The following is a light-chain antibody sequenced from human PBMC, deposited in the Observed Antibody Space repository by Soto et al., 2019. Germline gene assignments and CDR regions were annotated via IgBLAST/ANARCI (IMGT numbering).Light chain of an antibody. Sequence: EIVLTQSPGTLSLSPGERATLSCRASESVSDNYLAWHQQRSGQAPRLVIYGASSRASAVPDRFSGSGSGADFTLTISRLETEDFAVYYCQQRTNWPLTFGGGTKVDIK. J-gene: IGKJ4*01. CDR3: QQRTNWPLT. CDR2: GAS. CDR1: ESVSDNY. V-gene: IGKV3D-20*02.